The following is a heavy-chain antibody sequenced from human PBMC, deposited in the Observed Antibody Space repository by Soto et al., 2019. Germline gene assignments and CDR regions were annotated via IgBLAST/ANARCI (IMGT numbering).Heavy chain of an antibody. D-gene: IGHD6-19*01. V-gene: IGHV3-33*06. J-gene: IGHJ4*02. CDR1: GFTFSSYG. CDR2: MYYDGSDE. CDR3: AKDYSSTSYGINY. Sequence: QVQLVESGGGVVQPGRSLRLSCAASGFTFSSYGMHWVRQAPGKGLEWVAVMYYDGSDEYYADSVKGRFTISRDNSKNTRYLQMNGLRAEDTAIYYCAKDYSSTSYGINYWGQGTLGSVSS.